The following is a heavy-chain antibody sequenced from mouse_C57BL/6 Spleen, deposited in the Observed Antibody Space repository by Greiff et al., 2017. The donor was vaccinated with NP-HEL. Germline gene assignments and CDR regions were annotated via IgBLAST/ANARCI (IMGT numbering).Heavy chain of an antibody. J-gene: IGHJ4*01. D-gene: IGHD2-4*01. CDR3: ARATMITTRGYYAMDY. CDR1: GYTFTDYN. Sequence: EVQLQQSGPELVKPGASVKMSCKASGYTFTDYNMHWVKQSHGKSLEWIGYINPNNGGTSYNQKFKGKATLTVNKSSSTAYMELRSLTSEDSAVYYCARATMITTRGYYAMDYWGQGTSVTVSS. V-gene: IGHV1-22*01. CDR2: INPNNGGT.